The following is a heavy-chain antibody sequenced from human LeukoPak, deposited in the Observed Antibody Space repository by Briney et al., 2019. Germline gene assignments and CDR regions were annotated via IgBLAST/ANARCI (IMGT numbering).Heavy chain of an antibody. J-gene: IGHJ6*02. Sequence: SETLSLTCTVSGGSVSSGSYYWSWIRQPPGKGLEWIGYIYYSGSTNYNPSLKSRVTISVNTSKNQFSLKLSSVTAADTAVYYCARERVGSRWSLPPVPHYYYYYGMDVWGQGTTVTVSS. V-gene: IGHV4-61*01. CDR2: IYYSGST. CDR3: ARERVGSRWSLPPVPHYYYYYGMDV. CDR1: GGSVSSGSYY. D-gene: IGHD6-13*01.